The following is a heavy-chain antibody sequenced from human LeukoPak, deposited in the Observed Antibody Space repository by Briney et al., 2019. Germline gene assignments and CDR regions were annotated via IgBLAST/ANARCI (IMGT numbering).Heavy chain of an antibody. D-gene: IGHD6-13*01. Sequence: GGSLRLSGAASGFTFSDYYMSWIRQAPGKGLEWVSYISSGSSYTSYADSVKGRFTISRDNAKNSLYLQMNSLRAEDTAVYYCARRSTGSYSSSFDYWGQGTLVTVSS. CDR2: ISSGSSYT. CDR1: GFTFSDYY. J-gene: IGHJ4*01. V-gene: IGHV3-11*03. CDR3: ARRSTGSYSSSFDY.